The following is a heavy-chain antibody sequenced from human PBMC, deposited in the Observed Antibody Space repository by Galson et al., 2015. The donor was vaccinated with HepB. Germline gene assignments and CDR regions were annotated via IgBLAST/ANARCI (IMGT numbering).Heavy chain of an antibody. V-gene: IGHV1-2*05. CDR3: ARGNYDILTVDAAPHGGYGMDV. CDR2: INPNSGGT. J-gene: IGHJ6*02. D-gene: IGHD3-9*01. CDR1: GYTFTGYY. Sequence: SVKVSCKASGYTFTGYYMHWVRQAPGQGLEWMGRINPNSGGTNYAQKFQGRVTMTRDTSISTAYMELSRLRSNDTVVYYCARGNYDILTVDAAPHGGYGMDVWGQGTTVTVSS.